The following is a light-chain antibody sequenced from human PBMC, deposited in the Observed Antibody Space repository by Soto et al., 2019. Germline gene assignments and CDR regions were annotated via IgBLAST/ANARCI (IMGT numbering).Light chain of an antibody. Sequence: EIVMTQSPSTLSVSPWERSTLSFRTSQSVSSNLAWYQQKPGQAPRLLIYGASTRATGVPARFSGSASGTEFTLAISSLQSEDFAVYYCQQYNNWPGTFGQGTKWIS. CDR1: QSVSSN. J-gene: IGKJ1*01. CDR3: QQYNNWPGT. CDR2: GAS. V-gene: IGKV3-15*01.